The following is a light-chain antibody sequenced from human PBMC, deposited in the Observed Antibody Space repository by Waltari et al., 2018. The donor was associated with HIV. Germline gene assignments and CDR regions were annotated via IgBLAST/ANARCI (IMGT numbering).Light chain of an antibody. CDR1: ALPKKY. J-gene: IGLJ3*02. V-gene: IGLV3-10*01. Sequence: SYELTQPPSVSVSTGQTARITCPGDALPKKYAYWYQQRSGQAPVLVIYDDTKRPSGIPERFSGSSSGTMATLTITGAQVEDEADYYCYSTDSSVDHRGVFGGGTKVTVL. CDR2: DDT. CDR3: YSTDSSVDHRGV.